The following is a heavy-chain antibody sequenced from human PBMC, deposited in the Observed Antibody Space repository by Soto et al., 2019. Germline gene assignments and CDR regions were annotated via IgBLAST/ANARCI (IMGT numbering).Heavy chain of an antibody. V-gene: IGHV3-23*01. CDR3: AKRGNTVTTRGYFDL. Sequence: EVQLLESGGGLVQPGGSLRLSCAASGFTFSSYAMSWVRQAPGKGLEWVSGISGSGGSTYYADSVKGRFTISRDNSKNTLYLQMNSLGAEDTAVYYCAKRGNTVTTRGYFDLWGRGTLVTVSS. CDR2: ISGSGGST. CDR1: GFTFSSYA. D-gene: IGHD4-17*01. J-gene: IGHJ2*01.